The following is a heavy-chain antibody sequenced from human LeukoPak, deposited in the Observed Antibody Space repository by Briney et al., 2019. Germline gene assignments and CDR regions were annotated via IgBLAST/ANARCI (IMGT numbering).Heavy chain of an antibody. D-gene: IGHD2-2*01. J-gene: IGHJ5*02. Sequence: GASVKVSCKASGYTFTSYYMHWVRQAPGQGLEWMGIINPSGGSTSYAQKFQGRVTMTRDMSTSTVYMELSSLRSEDTAVYYCARCSSTSWPLNWAQYNWFDPWGQGTLVTVSS. V-gene: IGHV1-46*01. CDR2: INPSGGST. CDR3: ARCSSTSWPLNWAQYNWFDP. CDR1: GYTFTSYY.